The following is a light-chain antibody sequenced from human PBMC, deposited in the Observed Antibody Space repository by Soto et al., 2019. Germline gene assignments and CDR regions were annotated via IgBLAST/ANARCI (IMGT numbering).Light chain of an antibody. V-gene: IGKV1-12*01. CDR3: QQSYSTPPT. CDR2: AAS. Sequence: DRVTLTCRASQSISSWLAWYQQKPGKAPKFLIYAASTLQSGVPSRFSGSVSGTEFTLTISSLQPEDFATYYCQQSYSTPPTFGQGTKVDIK. J-gene: IGKJ1*01. CDR1: QSISSW.